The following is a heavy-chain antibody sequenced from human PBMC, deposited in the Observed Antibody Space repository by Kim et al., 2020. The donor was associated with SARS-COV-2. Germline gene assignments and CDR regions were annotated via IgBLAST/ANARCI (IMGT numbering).Heavy chain of an antibody. Sequence: EKYYVDCVKGLLTISRDNAKNSLYLQINSLRAEDTAVYYCARHINWKYDYWGQGTLVTVSS. CDR2: EK. V-gene: IGHV3-7*03. CDR3: ARHINWKYDY. D-gene: IGHD1-7*01. J-gene: IGHJ4*02.